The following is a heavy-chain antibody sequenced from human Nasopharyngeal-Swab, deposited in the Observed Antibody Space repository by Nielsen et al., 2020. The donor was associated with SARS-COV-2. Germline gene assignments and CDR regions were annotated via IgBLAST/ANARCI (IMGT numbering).Heavy chain of an antibody. J-gene: IGHJ6*02. CDR3: ARVRADYGGNSDEPSMDV. V-gene: IGHV3-21*01. Sequence: VRQMPGKGLEWVSSISSSSSYIYYADSVKGRFTISRDNAKNSLYLQMNSLRAEDTAVYYCARVRADYGGNSDEPSMDVWGQGTTVTVSS. D-gene: IGHD4-23*01. CDR2: ISSSSSYI.